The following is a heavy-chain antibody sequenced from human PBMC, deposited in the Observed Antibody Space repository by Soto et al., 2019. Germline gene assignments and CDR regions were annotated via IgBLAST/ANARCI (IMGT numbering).Heavy chain of an antibody. J-gene: IGHJ4*02. V-gene: IGHV3-43*01. CDR2: ISWDGGST. D-gene: IGHD3-10*01. CDR3: AKDQVSWYDGVDTGCYY. Sequence: EVQLVESGGVVVQPGGSLRLSCAASGFTFDDYTMHWVRQAPGKGLEWVSLISWDGGSTYYADSVNGPFTITRDNSKNPLYLQMTSLRTEDTALSYCAKDQVSWYDGVDTGCYYWGQRTLFTVSS. CDR1: GFTFDDYT.